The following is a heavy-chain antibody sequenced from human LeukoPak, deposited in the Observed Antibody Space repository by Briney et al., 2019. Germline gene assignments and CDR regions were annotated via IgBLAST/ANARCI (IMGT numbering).Heavy chain of an antibody. Sequence: SETLSLTCTVSGGSINSYYWSWIRQPPGTGLEWIGYIYYSGSTNYNPSVKSRVIISVDTSKNQFSLKLSSVTAADTAVYYCARLPHDAFDIWGQGTMVTVSS. CDR3: ARLPHDAFDI. CDR2: IYYSGST. CDR1: GGSINSYY. J-gene: IGHJ3*02. V-gene: IGHV4-59*08.